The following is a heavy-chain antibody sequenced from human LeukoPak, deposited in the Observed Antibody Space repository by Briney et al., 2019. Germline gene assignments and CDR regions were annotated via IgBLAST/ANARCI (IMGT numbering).Heavy chain of an antibody. V-gene: IGHV4-34*01. D-gene: IGHD6-13*01. CDR1: GGSFSGYY. Sequence: SETLSLTCAVYGGSFSGYYWSWIRQPPGKGLEWIGEINHSGSTNYNPSLQSRVTISVDTSKNQFSLKLSSVTAADTAVYYCARHVCMACWYSSSYQWLDYWGQGTLVTVSS. CDR2: INHSGST. J-gene: IGHJ4*02. CDR3: ARHVCMACWYSSSYQWLDY.